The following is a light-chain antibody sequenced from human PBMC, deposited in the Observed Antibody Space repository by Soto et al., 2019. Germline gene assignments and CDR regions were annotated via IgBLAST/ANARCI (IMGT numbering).Light chain of an antibody. Sequence: QSALTQPASVSGSPGQSITISCTGTSXDVGGYNYVSWYQQHPGKAPKLMIYEVSNRPSGVSNRFSGSKSGNTASLTISGLQAEDEADYYCSSYTSSSTRVFGTGTKLTVL. V-gene: IGLV2-14*01. J-gene: IGLJ1*01. CDR3: SSYTSSSTRV. CDR2: EVS. CDR1: SXDVGGYNY.